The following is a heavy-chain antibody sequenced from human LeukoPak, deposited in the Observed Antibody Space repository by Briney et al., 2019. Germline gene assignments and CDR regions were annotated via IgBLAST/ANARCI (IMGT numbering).Heavy chain of an antibody. Sequence: GDLLHISGKGSGYSFTSYWIWCGRQMPGKGLGWMGIIYPGDSDTRYSPSFQGQVTISADKYIRTAYLQWSSLKASDTAMYYCARRMGQRGNNWFDPWGQGPLVTVSS. V-gene: IGHV5-51*01. J-gene: IGHJ5*02. CDR2: IYPGDSDT. CDR3: ARRMGQRGNNWFDP. CDR1: GYSFTSYW.